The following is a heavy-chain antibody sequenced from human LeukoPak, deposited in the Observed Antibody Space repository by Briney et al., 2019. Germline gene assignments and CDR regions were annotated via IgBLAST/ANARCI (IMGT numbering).Heavy chain of an antibody. D-gene: IGHD3-3*01. Sequence: SETLPLTCAVYGGSFSGYYWSWIRQPPGKGLEWIGEINHSGSTNYNPSLKSRVTISVDTSKNQFSLKLSSVTAADTAVYYCARAGTNFGVVTLNRLWFDPWGQGTLVTVSS. CDR1: GGSFSGYY. CDR3: ARAGTNFGVVTLNRLWFDP. CDR2: INHSGST. J-gene: IGHJ5*02. V-gene: IGHV4-34*01.